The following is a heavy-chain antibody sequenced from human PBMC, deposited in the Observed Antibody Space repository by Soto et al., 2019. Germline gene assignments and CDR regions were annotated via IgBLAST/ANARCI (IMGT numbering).Heavy chain of an antibody. CDR1: GYTFTGYY. CDR2: INPNSGGT. D-gene: IGHD2-15*01. CDR3: TRHDSAGYCSGGSCYLA. Sequence: ASVKVSCKASGYTFTGYYMHWVRQAPGQGLERMGWINPNSGGTNYAQKFQGRVTMTRDESISTAYMELSSLRSEDTAVYYCTRHDSAGYCSGGSCYLAWGQGTMVTVSS. J-gene: IGHJ3*01. V-gene: IGHV1-2*02.